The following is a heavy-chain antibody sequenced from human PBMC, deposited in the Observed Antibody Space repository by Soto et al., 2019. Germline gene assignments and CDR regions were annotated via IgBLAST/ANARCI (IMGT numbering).Heavy chain of an antibody. V-gene: IGHV4-59*01. J-gene: IGHJ4*02. CDR3: ARTWGSTNDY. Sequence: QVQLQESGPGLVKPSETLSLTCVVSGGSLSSYYWSWIRQPPGKGLEWIGYIYYSGSTNYNPSLKSRVTISVDTSKNQFSLKLSSVTAADTAVYYCARTWGSTNDYVGRGTLVTVSS. CDR1: GGSLSSYY. CDR2: IYYSGST. D-gene: IGHD3-16*01.